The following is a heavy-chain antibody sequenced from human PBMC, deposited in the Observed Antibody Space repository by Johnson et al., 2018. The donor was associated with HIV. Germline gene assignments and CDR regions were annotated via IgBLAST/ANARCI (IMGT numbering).Heavy chain of an antibody. J-gene: IGHJ3*02. CDR2: MWYDGSNK. CDR3: ARRNGDIHAFDI. V-gene: IGHV3-33*01. D-gene: IGHD2-15*01. CDR1: GFTFSTYG. Sequence: QVQLVESGGGVVQHGRSLRLSCAASGFTFSTYGMHWVRQAPGKGLEWVAVMWYDGSNKYYADSVKGRFTISRDNSKNTLSLQMNSLRAGDTAVYYCARRNGDIHAFDIWGQGTMVTVSS.